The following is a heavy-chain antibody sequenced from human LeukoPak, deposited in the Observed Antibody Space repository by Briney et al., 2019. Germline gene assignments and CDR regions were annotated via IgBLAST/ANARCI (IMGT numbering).Heavy chain of an antibody. CDR3: ARHRRPLRDGYNYGDGFDI. J-gene: IGHJ3*02. D-gene: IGHD5-24*01. CDR1: GYSFTSYW. CDR2: IYPGDSDT. Sequence: KGGESLKISCKGSGYSFTSYWIGWVRQMPGKGLEWMGIIYPGDSDTRYSPSFQGQVTISADKSISIAYLQWSSLKASDTAMYYCARHRRPLRDGYNYGDGFDIWGQGTMVTVSS. V-gene: IGHV5-51*01.